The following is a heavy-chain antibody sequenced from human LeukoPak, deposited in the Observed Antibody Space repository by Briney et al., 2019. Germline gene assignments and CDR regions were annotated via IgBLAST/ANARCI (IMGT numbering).Heavy chain of an antibody. CDR2: IIPIFGTA. D-gene: IGHD4-11*01. J-gene: IGHJ4*02. CDR3: ARATHDYSNSNDY. Sequence: ASVKVSCKASGGTFSSYAISWVRQAPGQGLEWMGGIIPIFGTANYAQKFQGRVTITTDESTSTAYMELSSLRSEDTAVYYCARATHDYSNSNDYWGQGTLVTVSS. CDR1: GGTFSSYA. V-gene: IGHV1-69*05.